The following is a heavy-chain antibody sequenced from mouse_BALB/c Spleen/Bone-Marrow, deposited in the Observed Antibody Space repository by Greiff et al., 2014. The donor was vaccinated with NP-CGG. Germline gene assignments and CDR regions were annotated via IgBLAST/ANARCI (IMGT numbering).Heavy chain of an antibody. D-gene: IGHD1-1*01. Sequence: EVQLQQSGAELVKPGASVKLSCTASGFNIKDTYMHWVKQRPEQGLEWIGRIDPANGNTKYDPKFQGKATITADTSSTTAYLQLSIPTSDDTAVYYCARYYYGSSYFDYWGQGTTLTVSS. V-gene: IGHV14-3*02. CDR3: ARYYYGSSYFDY. J-gene: IGHJ2*01. CDR2: IDPANGNT. CDR1: GFNIKDTY.